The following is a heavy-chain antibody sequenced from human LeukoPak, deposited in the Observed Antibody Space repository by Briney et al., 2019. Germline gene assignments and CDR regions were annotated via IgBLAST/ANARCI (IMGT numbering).Heavy chain of an antibody. J-gene: IGHJ5*02. CDR3: VRNITSYSGSS. Sequence: GGPLRLSCAASGFIFSNYWMSWVRQAPGKGLEWVANIKQDGSEKSYVDSVKGRFTISRDNAKNSLYLQMNSLRAEDTAVYYCVRNITSYSGSSWGQGTLVTVSS. V-gene: IGHV3-7*01. D-gene: IGHD1-26*01. CDR2: IKQDGSEK. CDR1: GFIFSNYW.